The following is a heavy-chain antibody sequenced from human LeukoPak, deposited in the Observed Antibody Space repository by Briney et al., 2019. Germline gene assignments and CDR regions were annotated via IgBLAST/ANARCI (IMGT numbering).Heavy chain of an antibody. Sequence: SSQTLSLTCTVSGGSISSGDYYWIWIRQPPGKCLEWIGYIYYSGSTYYNPSLKSRVTISVDTSKNQFSLKLSSVTAADTAVYYCARDGRLWQQPFDYWGQGTLVTVSS. J-gene: IGHJ4*02. CDR3: ARDGRLWQQPFDY. D-gene: IGHD6-13*01. V-gene: IGHV4-30-4*08. CDR1: GGSISSGDYY. CDR2: IYYSGST.